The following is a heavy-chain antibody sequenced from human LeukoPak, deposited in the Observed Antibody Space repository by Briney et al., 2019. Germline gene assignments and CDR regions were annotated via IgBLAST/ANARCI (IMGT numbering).Heavy chain of an antibody. Sequence: GGSLRLSCAASGFTFSSYAMRWVRQAPGKGLEWVSVSVIGGSGGTSGDSTYYADSVKGRFTISRDDSNNTLYLQMNNLRVEDTAVYYCAKHRSGIAASGSNYWGQGTLVSVSS. CDR2: IGGSGGTSGDST. CDR3: AKHRSGIAASGSNY. CDR1: GFTFSSYA. V-gene: IGHV3-23*01. D-gene: IGHD6-13*01. J-gene: IGHJ4*02.